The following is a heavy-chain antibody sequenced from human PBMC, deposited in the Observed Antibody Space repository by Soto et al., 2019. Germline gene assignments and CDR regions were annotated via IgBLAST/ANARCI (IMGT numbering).Heavy chain of an antibody. CDR1: GDSISSRTYF. Sequence: QVQLQGSGPGLVKPSETLSLTCSVSGDSISSRTYFWGWIRQSPERGLEWIGDIYSSGTTHYNASLNSRAATSADTSKSQLSLKLSSVTAADTAGYYCVTGNVGRSGGWVPFEYWGQGFPVTVSP. V-gene: IGHV4-39*01. J-gene: IGHJ4*02. D-gene: IGHD2-15*01. CDR2: IYSSGTT. CDR3: VTGNVGRSGGWVPFEY.